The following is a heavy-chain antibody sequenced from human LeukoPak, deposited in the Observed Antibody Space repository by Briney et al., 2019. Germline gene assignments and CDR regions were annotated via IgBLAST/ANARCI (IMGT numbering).Heavy chain of an antibody. CDR1: GFTFDDYT. CDR3: ARVPGDMVRGVILSGSLYYFDY. V-gene: IGHV3-43*01. D-gene: IGHD3-10*01. J-gene: IGHJ4*02. CDR2: ISWDGGST. Sequence: PGGSLRLSCAASGFTFDDYTMHWVRQAPGKGLEWVSLISWDGGSTYYADSVKGRFTISRDNAKNSLYLQMNSLRAEDTAVNYCARVPGDMVRGVILSGSLYYFDYWGQGTLVTVSS.